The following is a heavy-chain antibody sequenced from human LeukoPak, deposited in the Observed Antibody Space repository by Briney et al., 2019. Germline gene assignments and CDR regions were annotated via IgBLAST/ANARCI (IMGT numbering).Heavy chain of an antibody. D-gene: IGHD6-13*01. CDR3: AKGTKILYSSSWYYFDY. Sequence: PGGSLRLSCAASGFAFGHYTMHWVRQAPGKGLEWVSLISWDGGSTYYADSVKGRFTISRDNSKNSLYLQMNSLRAEDTALYYCAKGTKILYSSSWYYFDYWGQGTLVTVSS. CDR1: GFAFGHYT. CDR2: ISWDGGST. J-gene: IGHJ4*02. V-gene: IGHV3-43D*03.